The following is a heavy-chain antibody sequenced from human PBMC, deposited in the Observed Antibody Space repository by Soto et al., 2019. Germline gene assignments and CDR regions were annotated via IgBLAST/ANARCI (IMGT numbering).Heavy chain of an antibody. CDR1: GASISTYY. Sequence: SETLSLTCSVSGASISTYYWSWIRQPPGKGLEWIGYIYYSGSTNYNPSLKSRVTISVDTSKNQFSLKLRSVTAADTAVYYCARDRSSGWYGRFDPWGQGTLVTVSS. CDR2: IYYSGST. D-gene: IGHD6-19*01. J-gene: IGHJ5*02. V-gene: IGHV4-59*01. CDR3: ARDRSSGWYGRFDP.